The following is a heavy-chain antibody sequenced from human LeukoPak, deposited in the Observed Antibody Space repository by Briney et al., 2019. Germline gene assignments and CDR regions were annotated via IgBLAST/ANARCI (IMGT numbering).Heavy chain of an antibody. CDR3: ASGDGDSDAGY. J-gene: IGHJ4*02. CDR1: GGSISSSSYY. D-gene: IGHD2-21*02. V-gene: IGHV4-39*01. Sequence: SETLSLTCTVSGGSISSSSYYWGWIRQPPGKGLEWIGSIYYSGSTYYNPSLKSRVTISVDTSKNQFSLKLSSVTAADTAVYYCASGDGDSDAGYWGQGTLVTVS. CDR2: IYYSGST.